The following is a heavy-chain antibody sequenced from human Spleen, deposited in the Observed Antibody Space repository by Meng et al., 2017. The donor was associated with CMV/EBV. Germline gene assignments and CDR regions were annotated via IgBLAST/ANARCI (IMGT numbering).Heavy chain of an antibody. V-gene: IGHV1-2*02. J-gene: IGHJ5*02. CDR1: GYTFTGYY. CDR2: INPNSGGT. Sequence: ASVKVSCKASGYTFTGYYMHWVRQAPGQGLEWMGWINPNSGGTNYAQKFQGRVTMTRDTSISTAYMKLSRLRSDDTAVYYCARGYIVVVPAANWFDPWGQGTLVTVSS. CDR3: ARGYIVVVPAANWFDP. D-gene: IGHD2-2*01.